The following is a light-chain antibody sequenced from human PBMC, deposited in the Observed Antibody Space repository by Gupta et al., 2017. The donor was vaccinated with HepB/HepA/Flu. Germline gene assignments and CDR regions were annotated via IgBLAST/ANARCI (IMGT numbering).Light chain of an antibody. CDR1: QSISSY. CDR3: QQSYSTFT. V-gene: IGKV1-39*01. Sequence: DIQMTQSPSSLSASIGDRVTITCRASQSISSYLNWYQQKPGKAPNLLIYAASSLQSGVPSRFSGSVSGTDFTLTINSLQPEDFATYYCQQSYSTFTFGPGTKVDIK. J-gene: IGKJ3*01. CDR2: AAS.